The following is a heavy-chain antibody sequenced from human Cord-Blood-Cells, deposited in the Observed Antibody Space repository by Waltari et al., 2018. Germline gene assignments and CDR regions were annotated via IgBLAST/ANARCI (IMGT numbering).Heavy chain of an antibody. V-gene: IGHV4-34*01. CDR1: GGSFSGYY. D-gene: IGHD6-13*01. Sequence: QVQLQQWGAGLLKPSETLSLTCAVYGGSFSGYYWSWIRPPPGKGLEWIGEINHSGSTNYNPSLKSRVTISVDTSKNQFSLKLSSVTAADTAVYYCARGWGIAAAGTGDYWGQGTLVTVSS. CDR2: INHSGST. J-gene: IGHJ4*02. CDR3: ARGWGIAAAGTGDY.